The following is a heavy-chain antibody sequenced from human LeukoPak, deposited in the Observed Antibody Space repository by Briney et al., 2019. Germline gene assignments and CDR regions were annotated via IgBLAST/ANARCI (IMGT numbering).Heavy chain of an antibody. Sequence: PGGSLRLSCAASGFTFSSYWMHWVRQAPGKRLVCVSRITSDGSSTSYADSVRGRFTISRDNAKNTVYLQMNSLRPEDTAVYYCARDLTGAVFDFWGQGTLVTVSS. V-gene: IGHV3-74*01. CDR2: ITSDGSST. J-gene: IGHJ4*02. CDR3: ARDLTGAVFDF. CDR1: GFTFSSYW. D-gene: IGHD1-26*01.